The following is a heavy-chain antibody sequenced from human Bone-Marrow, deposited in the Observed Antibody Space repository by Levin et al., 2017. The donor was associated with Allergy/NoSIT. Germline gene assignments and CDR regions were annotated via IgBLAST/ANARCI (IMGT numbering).Heavy chain of an antibody. Sequence: GESLKISCVATGFTFSYAWMTWVRPAPGKGLEWVGLIRSKADGGTADYAPHVKGRFFISRDDSENTVHLQMNSLKTEDTAVYFCATEALAGRDYWGQGTLVTVSS. CDR3: ATEALAGRDY. D-gene: IGHD6-19*01. J-gene: IGHJ4*02. CDR1: GFTFSYAW. CDR2: IRSKADGGTA. V-gene: IGHV3-15*01.